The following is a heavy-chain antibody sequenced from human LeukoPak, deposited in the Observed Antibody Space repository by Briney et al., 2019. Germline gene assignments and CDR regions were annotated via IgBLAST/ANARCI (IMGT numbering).Heavy chain of an antibody. CDR1: GGTFSSYT. CDR3: ARAQAQLERWVENDAFDI. V-gene: IGHV1-69*13. Sequence: ASVKVSCKASGGTFSSYTISWVRQAPGQGLEWMGGIIPIFGTANYAQKSQGRVTITADESTSTVYMELSSLRSEDTALYYCARAQAQLERWVENDAFDIWGQGTMVTVSS. CDR2: IIPIFGTA. J-gene: IGHJ3*02. D-gene: IGHD1-1*01.